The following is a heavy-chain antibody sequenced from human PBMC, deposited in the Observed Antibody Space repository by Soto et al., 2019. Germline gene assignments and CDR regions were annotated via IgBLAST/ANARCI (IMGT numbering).Heavy chain of an antibody. CDR3: ARLRGSGHPAFFDY. CDR2: SHHSGST. CDR1: GVCTRTSSYS. D-gene: IGHD3-10*01. V-gene: IGHV4-39*01. Sequence: SETLSLTCSVSGVCTRTSSYSWGWVRQPPGKGLEWIGTSHHSGSTYYNPSLNIGATISVDTSRNEVSLSVNSVTAADTAIYFCARLRGSGHPAFFDYWGQGALVTSPQ. J-gene: IGHJ4*02.